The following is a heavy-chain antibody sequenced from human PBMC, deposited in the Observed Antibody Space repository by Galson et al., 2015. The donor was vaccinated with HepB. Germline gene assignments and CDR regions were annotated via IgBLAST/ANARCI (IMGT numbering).Heavy chain of an antibody. Sequence: SLRLSCAASGFTFSSYGMHWVRQAPGKGLEWVAVISYDGSNKYYADSVKGRFTISRDNSKNTLYLQMNSLRAEDTAVYYCAKDPYDSSGYRRGDDAFDIWGQGTMVTVSS. CDR1: GFTFSSYG. CDR3: AKDPYDSSGYRRGDDAFDI. D-gene: IGHD3-22*01. CDR2: ISYDGSNK. J-gene: IGHJ3*02. V-gene: IGHV3-30*18.